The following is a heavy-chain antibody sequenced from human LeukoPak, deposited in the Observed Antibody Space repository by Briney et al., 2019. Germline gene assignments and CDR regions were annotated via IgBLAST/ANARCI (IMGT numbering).Heavy chain of an antibody. V-gene: IGHV4-59*12. J-gene: IGHJ6*02. CDR2: IYYSGST. D-gene: IGHD2-2*01. CDR1: GGSISSYY. CDR3: ARDEVVPAAIPYYYYGMDV. Sequence: SETLSLTCTVSGGSISSYYWSWIRQPPGKGLEWIGYIYYSGSTNYNPSLKSRVTISVDTSKNQFSLKLSSVTAADTAVYYCARDEVVPAAIPYYYYGMDVWGQGTTVTVSS.